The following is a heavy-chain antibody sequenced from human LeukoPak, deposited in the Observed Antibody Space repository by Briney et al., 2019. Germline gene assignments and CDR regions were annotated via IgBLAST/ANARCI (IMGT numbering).Heavy chain of an antibody. CDR3: ARARYVNSFYAFDI. D-gene: IGHD3-9*01. V-gene: IGHV4-34*01. Sequence: SETLSLTCAVYGGSFSGYYWSWIRQPPGKGLEWTGEINHSGSTNYNPSLKSRVTISVDTSKNQFSLRLSSVTAADTAVYYCARARYVNSFYAFDIWGQGTLVTVSS. CDR2: INHSGST. J-gene: IGHJ3*02. CDR1: GGSFSGYY.